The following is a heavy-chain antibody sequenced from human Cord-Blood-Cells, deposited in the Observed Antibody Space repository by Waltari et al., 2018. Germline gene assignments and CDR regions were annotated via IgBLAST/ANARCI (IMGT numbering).Heavy chain of an antibody. CDR1: GFTFSSYA. CDR3: AKLPYMEQADY. D-gene: IGHD3-16*01. Sequence: EVQLLESGGGLVQPGGALRPSCAASGFTFSSYAMRWVRQAPGKGLEWVSAISGSGGSTYYADSVKGRFTISRDNSKNTLYLQMNSLRAEDTAVYYCAKLPYMEQADYWGQGTLVTVSS. J-gene: IGHJ4*02. CDR2: ISGSGGST. V-gene: IGHV3-23*01.